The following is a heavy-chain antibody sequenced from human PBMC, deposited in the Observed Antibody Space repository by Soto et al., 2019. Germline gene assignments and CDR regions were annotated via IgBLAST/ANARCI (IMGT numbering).Heavy chain of an antibody. D-gene: IGHD3-3*01. J-gene: IGHJ4*02. CDR1: GYSFAGYW. Sequence: PGESLKISCKGSGYSFAGYWITWVRQKPGKGLEWMGRIDPSDSYTNYSPSFQGHVTISADKSISTAYLQWSSLKASDTAMYYCARLNYDFWSGYYLGYWGQGTLVTVSS. CDR3: ARLNYDFWSGYYLGY. CDR2: IDPSDSYT. V-gene: IGHV5-10-1*01.